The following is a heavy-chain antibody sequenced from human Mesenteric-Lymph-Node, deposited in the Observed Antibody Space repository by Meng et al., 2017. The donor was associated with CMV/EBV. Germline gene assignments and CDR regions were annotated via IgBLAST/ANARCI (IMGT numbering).Heavy chain of an antibody. CDR2: INHSGST. CDR1: GGSFSGYY. Sequence: VQLQQWGAGLLKPADTRSLPCAVYGGSFSGYYWSWIRQPPGKGLEWIGEINHSGSTNYNPSLKSRVTISVDTSKNQFSLKLSSVTAADTAVYYCARHQRWLKSEGGFNYWGQGTLVTVSS. D-gene: IGHD4-23*01. CDR3: ARHQRWLKSEGGFNY. V-gene: IGHV4-34*01. J-gene: IGHJ4*02.